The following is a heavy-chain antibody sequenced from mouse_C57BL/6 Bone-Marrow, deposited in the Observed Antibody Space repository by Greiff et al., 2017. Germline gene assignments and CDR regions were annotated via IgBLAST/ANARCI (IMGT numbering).Heavy chain of an antibody. CDR1: GFSLTSYG. J-gene: IGHJ1*03. D-gene: IGHD1-1*01. Sequence: QVQLQQSGPGLVQPSQSLSITCTVSGFSLTSYGVHWVRQSPGKGLEWLGVIWSGGSTDYNAAFISSLSISKENTKSQVFFKMNSLQADDTAIEYCARNATVVAHWYFDVWGTGTTVTVSS. CDR2: IWSGGST. V-gene: IGHV2-2*01. CDR3: ARNATVVAHWYFDV.